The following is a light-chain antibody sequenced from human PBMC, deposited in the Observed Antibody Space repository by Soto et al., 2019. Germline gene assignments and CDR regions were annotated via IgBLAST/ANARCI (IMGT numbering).Light chain of an antibody. CDR2: GNR. V-gene: IGLV1-40*01. CDR3: QAYDYSLTASV. J-gene: IGLJ3*02. Sequence: QSVLTQPPSVSGAPGQRVTISCTGNSSNLGAGYDVHWYQQLPGAAPKLVIFGNRNRPSGVPERFSGSKSGTSASLAITGXQXEXXXXXXCQAYDYSLTASVFGGGTKLTVL. CDR1: SSNLGAGYD.